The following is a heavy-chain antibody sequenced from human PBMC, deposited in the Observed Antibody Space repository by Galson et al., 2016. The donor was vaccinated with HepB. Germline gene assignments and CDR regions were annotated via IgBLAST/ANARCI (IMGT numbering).Heavy chain of an antibody. D-gene: IGHD5-18*01. CDR1: GGTFSSYA. J-gene: IGHJ4*02. Sequence: SVKVSCKASGGTFSSYAISRVRQAPGQGLEWMGGIIPIFGTANYAQKFQGRVTITADESTSTAYMELSSLRSEDTAVYYCATSGYSYGYIGGSYFDYWGQGTLVTVSS. CDR3: ATSGYSYGYIGGSYFDY. CDR2: IIPIFGTA. V-gene: IGHV1-69*13.